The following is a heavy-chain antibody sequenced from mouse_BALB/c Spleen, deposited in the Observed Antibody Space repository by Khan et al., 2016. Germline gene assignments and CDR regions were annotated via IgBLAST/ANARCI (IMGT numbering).Heavy chain of an antibody. J-gene: IGHJ2*01. D-gene: IGHD2-1*01. V-gene: IGHV4-1*02. CDR2: INPDTITI. CDR3: ERGNYVPGSRDY. CDR1: GFDFSRFC. Sequence: EVKLLESGGGLVQPGGSLKLSCAASGFDFSRFCMSWVRQAPGKGLEWIGEINPDTITIDYTPSLKDRFIISRDNAKDTLYLQMRKVRCEDTALYDCERGNYVPGSRDYWGQGTTLTVSS.